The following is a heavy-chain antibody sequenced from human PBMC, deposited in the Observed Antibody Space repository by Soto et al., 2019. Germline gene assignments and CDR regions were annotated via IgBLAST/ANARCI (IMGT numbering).Heavy chain of an antibody. CDR3: ARFSSRYYYFDF. J-gene: IGHJ4*02. CDR1: GYSFTGYY. D-gene: IGHD6-13*01. CDR2: INPNSGGT. V-gene: IGHV1-2*04. Sequence: QVQLVQSGAEGKKPGASVKVSCKASGYSFTGYYIHWMRQAPGQGLEWMGWINPNSGGTSYAQKFQDWVTMTRDTSISTAYMELSRLTSAGTAIYYCARFSSRYYYFDFWGQGTLVTVSS.